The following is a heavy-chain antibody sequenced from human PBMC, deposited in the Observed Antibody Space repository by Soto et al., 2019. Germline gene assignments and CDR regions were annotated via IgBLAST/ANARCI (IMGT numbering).Heavy chain of an antibody. V-gene: IGHV1-69*13. Sequence: SVKVSCKASGGTFSSYAISWVRQAPGQGLEWMGGIIPIFGTANYAQKFQGRVTITADESTSTAYMELSSLRSEDTAVYYCAKSTTVVIWNYFDYWGQGTLVTVPQ. CDR3: AKSTTVVIWNYFDY. CDR1: GGTFSSYA. D-gene: IGHD4-17*01. J-gene: IGHJ4*02. CDR2: IIPIFGTA.